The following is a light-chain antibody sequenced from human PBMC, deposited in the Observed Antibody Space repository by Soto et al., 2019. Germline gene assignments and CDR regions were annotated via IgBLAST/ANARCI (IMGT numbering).Light chain of an antibody. V-gene: IGKV3-15*01. CDR2: GAS. CDR1: ESVRTS. Sequence: EIVLTQSPATLSVSPGERATLSCRASESVRTSLAWYQQKPGRSPSLLIYGASNRATGLPARVSGSGSGTEFTLTISSLQSADFAVYDCQQYGDWPRTFGQGTKLEFK. CDR3: QQYGDWPRT. J-gene: IGKJ1*01.